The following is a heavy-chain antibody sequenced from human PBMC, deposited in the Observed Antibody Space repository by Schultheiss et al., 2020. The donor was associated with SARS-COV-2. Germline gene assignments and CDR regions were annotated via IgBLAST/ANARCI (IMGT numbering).Heavy chain of an antibody. CDR2: ISNSGST. Sequence: SETLSLTCTVSGGSISSGGYYWSWIRQHPGKGLEWIGYISNSGSTYYNPSLKSRLRISADTSKNQFSLELSSVTAADTAVYYCARGFSSSWYYFDYWGQGILVTVSS. J-gene: IGHJ4*02. V-gene: IGHV4-31*03. CDR1: GGSISSGGYY. CDR3: ARGFSSSWYYFDY. D-gene: IGHD6-13*01.